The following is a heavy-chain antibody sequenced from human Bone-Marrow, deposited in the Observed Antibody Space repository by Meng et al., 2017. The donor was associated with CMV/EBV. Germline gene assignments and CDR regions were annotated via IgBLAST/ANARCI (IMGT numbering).Heavy chain of an antibody. Sequence: SETLSLTCTVSGGSISSSSYYWGWIRQPPGKGLEWIGSIYYSGSTYYNPSLKSRVTISVDTSKNQFSLKLSSVTAADTAVYYCARFEDDILTGYYYGMDVWGQGNTVTFSS. CDR3: ARFEDDILTGYYYGMDV. V-gene: IGHV4-39*01. CDR2: IYYSGST. D-gene: IGHD3-9*01. J-gene: IGHJ6*02. CDR1: GGSISSSSYY.